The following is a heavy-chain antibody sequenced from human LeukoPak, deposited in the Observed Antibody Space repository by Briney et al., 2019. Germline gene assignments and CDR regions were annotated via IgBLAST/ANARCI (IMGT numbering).Heavy chain of an antibody. CDR1: GFTFSSYA. CDR3: AKDNLGGIAVAGTTYFDY. Sequence: GGSLRLSCAASGFTFSSYAMSWVRQAPGKGLEWVSAISGSGGSTYYADSVKGRFTISRDNSKNTLYLQMNSLRAEDTAVYYCAKDNLGGIAVAGTTYFDYWGQGTLVTVSS. J-gene: IGHJ4*02. D-gene: IGHD6-19*01. V-gene: IGHV3-23*01. CDR2: ISGSGGST.